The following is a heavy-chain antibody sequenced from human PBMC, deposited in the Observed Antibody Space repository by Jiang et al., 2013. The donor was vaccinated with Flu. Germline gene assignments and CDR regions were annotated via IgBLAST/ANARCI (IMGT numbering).Heavy chain of an antibody. Sequence: VQLLESGGGLVQPGGSLRLSCAASEFSFSAYWMHWVRQVPGKGLVWVSRINSDGWITNYADSVKGRFTISRDNAKNTLYLQMNSLRAEDTAVYYCTRGEYSNYEGRWFDPWGQGHPGHRLL. V-gene: IGHV3-74*01. CDR1: EFSFSAYW. CDR3: TRGEYSNYEGRWFDP. CDR2: INSDGWIT. D-gene: IGHD4-11*01. J-gene: IGHJ5*02.